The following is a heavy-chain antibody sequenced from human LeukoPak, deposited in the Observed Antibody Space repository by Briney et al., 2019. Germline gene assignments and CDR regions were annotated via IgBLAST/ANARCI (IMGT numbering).Heavy chain of an antibody. Sequence: GASVKVSCKASGGTFSSYAISWVRQAPGQGLEWMGRIIPILGIANYAQKFQGRVTITADKSTSTAYMELSSLRSEDTAVYYCAREGLGIQLWLRVFDYWGQGTLVTVSS. CDR3: AREGLGIQLWLRVFDY. J-gene: IGHJ4*02. D-gene: IGHD5-18*01. CDR1: GGTFSSYA. CDR2: IIPILGIA. V-gene: IGHV1-69*04.